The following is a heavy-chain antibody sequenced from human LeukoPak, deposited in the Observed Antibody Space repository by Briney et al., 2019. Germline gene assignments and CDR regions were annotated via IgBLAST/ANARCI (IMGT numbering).Heavy chain of an antibody. V-gene: IGHV3-33*01. J-gene: IGHJ4*02. D-gene: IGHD6-13*01. CDR1: GFTFSSYG. CDR2: IWYDGSNK. CDR3: ARGAVAAAGLNFDY. Sequence: GGSLRLSCAASGFTFSSYGMHGVPEAPGRGLEGVAVIWYDGSNKYYADSVKGRFTISRDNSKNTLYLQMNSLRAEDTAVYYCARGAVAAAGLNFDYWGQGTMVTVSS.